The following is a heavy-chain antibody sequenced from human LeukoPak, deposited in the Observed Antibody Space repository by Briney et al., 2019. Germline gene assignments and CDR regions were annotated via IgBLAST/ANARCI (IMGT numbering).Heavy chain of an antibody. D-gene: IGHD5-12*01. J-gene: IGHJ4*02. CDR2: INHSGST. CDR1: GGSFSGYY. V-gene: IGHV4-34*01. Sequence: PSETLSLTCAVYGGSFSGYYWSWIRQPPGKGLEWIGEINHSGSTNYNPSLKSRVTISVDTSKNQFSLKLSSVTAADTAVYYCARGGGYSGYDRGGDYWGQGTLVTVFS. CDR3: ARGGGYSGYDRGGDY.